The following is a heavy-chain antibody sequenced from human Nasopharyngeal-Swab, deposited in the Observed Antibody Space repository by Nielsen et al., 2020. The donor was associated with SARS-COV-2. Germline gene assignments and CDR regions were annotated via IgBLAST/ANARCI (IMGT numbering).Heavy chain of an antibody. CDR1: GFSFNNYG. CDR3: AKANSLFWFGQFKNDGFDI. J-gene: IGHJ3*02. CDR2: ISYEGSKK. Sequence: GESLKISCTASGFSFNNYGMHWVRQAPGKGLEWVAVISYEGSKKKYAEFVEGRFTISRDYSKNILFLQMNSLRPEDTAMYYCAKANSLFWFGQFKNDGFDIWGRGTLVAVSS. D-gene: IGHD3-10*01. V-gene: IGHV3-30*18.